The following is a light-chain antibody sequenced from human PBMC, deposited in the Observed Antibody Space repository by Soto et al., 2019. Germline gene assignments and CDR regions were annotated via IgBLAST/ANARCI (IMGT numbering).Light chain of an antibody. V-gene: IGKV3-11*01. J-gene: IGKJ2*01. CDR2: DAS. CDR1: QSVSIY. Sequence: EIVLTQSPASLSLSPGERATLSSRASQSVSIYLAWYQQKPGQAPRLLIYDASNRATGIPARFSGSGSGTDFTLTISSLEPEDFAVYYCQQRSNWTYTFGHGTKLEIK. CDR3: QQRSNWTYT.